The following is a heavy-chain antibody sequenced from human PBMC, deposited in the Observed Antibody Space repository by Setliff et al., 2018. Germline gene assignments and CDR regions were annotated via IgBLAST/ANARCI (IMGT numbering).Heavy chain of an antibody. CDR2: INWNGGST. CDR3: VRALAYYYMDV. J-gene: IGHJ6*03. CDR1: GFTFDDYG. V-gene: IGHV3-20*04. Sequence: ETLSLSCAASGFTFDDYGMSWVRQAPGKGLEWVSGINWNGGSTGYADSVKGRFTISRDNAKNSLYLQMNSLRAGDTAIYYCVRALAYYYMDVWGKGTTVTVSS.